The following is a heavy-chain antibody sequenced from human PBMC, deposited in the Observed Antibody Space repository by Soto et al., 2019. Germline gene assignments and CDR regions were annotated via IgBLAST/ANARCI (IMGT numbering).Heavy chain of an antibody. Sequence: EVQLVESGVGLVQPGGSLRLSCVGSGFTLSSYWMSWARQAPGKGLEWLANIKQDGSEQHYVDSVKGRFSISRDNAQNSLFLHMSSLRDEDTAVYYCARGSSLNYWGQGTLVTVSS. V-gene: IGHV3-7*01. J-gene: IGHJ4*02. CDR1: GFTLSSYW. CDR3: ARGSSLNY. D-gene: IGHD6-13*01. CDR2: IKQDGSEQ.